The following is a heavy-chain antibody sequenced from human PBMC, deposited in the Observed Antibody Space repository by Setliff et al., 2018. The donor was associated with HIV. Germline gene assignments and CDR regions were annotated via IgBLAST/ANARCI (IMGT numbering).Heavy chain of an antibody. J-gene: IGHJ3*02. V-gene: IGHV4-34*01. CDR2: INHSGST. Sequence: PSETLSLTCAVSGDFFSSDYYWTWIRQPPGKGLEWIGEINHSGSTNYNPSLKSRVTISVDTSKNQLSLKLTSVTAADTATYYCARPLTMSYNFWGDAFGIWGHGNAGHRL. CDR3: ARPLTMSYNFWGDAFGI. D-gene: IGHD3-3*01. CDR1: GDFFSSDYY.